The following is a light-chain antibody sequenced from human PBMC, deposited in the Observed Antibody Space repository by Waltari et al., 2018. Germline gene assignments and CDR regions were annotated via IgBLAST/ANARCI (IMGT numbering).Light chain of an antibody. CDR2: GTS. V-gene: IGKV3-20*01. J-gene: IGKJ4*01. CDR1: QSVSSSY. Sequence: EIVLTQSPGTLSLSPGERATLSCRASQSVSSSYLAWYQQKPGQAPRLLIYGTSSRATGIPVRFSGSGSGTDFTLTISRLEPEDFAVYYCQHYGSSGTFGGGTKVDIK. CDR3: QHYGSSGT.